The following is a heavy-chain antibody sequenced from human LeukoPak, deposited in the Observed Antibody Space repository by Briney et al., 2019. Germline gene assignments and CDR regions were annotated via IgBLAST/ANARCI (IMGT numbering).Heavy chain of an antibody. CDR3: ARDPRGFRVAFDI. J-gene: IGHJ3*02. V-gene: IGHV3-48*03. CDR2: ISSSGSTI. CDR1: GFTFSSYE. Sequence: GGSLRLSCAASGFTFSSYEMNWVRQAPGKGLEWVSYISSSGSTIYYADSVKGRFTISRDNAKNSLYLQMNSLRAEDSAVYYCARDPRGFRVAFDIWGQGTMVTVSS.